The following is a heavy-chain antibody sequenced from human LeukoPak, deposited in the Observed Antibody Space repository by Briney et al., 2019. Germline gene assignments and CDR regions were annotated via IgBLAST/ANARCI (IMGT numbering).Heavy chain of an antibody. V-gene: IGHV3-23*01. D-gene: IGHD5-12*01. CDR3: AKAISEYGGYDHYFDS. CDR1: GFTFSTYA. J-gene: IGHJ4*02. CDR2: ISGSGAST. Sequence: GGSLRLSCAASGFTFSTYAMSWVRQAPGKGPQWFSSISGSGASTYYADSVKGRFTISRDNSKNTLYLQMSSLRAEDTAAYYCAKAISEYGGYDHYFDSWGQGTLVTVSS.